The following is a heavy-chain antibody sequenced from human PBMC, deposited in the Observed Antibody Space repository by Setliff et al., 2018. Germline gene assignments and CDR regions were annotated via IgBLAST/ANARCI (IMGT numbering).Heavy chain of an antibody. CDR1: GASITSGHY. CDR2: MSHRGRT. Sequence: SETLSLTCGVSGASITSGHYWGWIRQPPGKGLEWIATMSHRGRTYFNPSLESRVTMSRDTSKNQFSLRPTSVAAADTAVYYCASPRRDDLDSPFDAFDIWGRGTMVTVSS. D-gene: IGHD3-3*01. J-gene: IGHJ3*02. V-gene: IGHV4-38-2*01. CDR3: ASPRRDDLDSPFDAFDI.